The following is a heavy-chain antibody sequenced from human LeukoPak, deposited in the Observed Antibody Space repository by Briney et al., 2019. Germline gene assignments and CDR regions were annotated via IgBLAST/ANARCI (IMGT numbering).Heavy chain of an antibody. V-gene: IGHV4-59*12. CDR1: GGSISSYY. CDR2: IYHSGST. J-gene: IGHJ4*02. Sequence: SETLSLTCTVSGGSISSYYWSWIRQPPGKGLEWIGYIYHSGSTYYNPSLKSRVTISVDRSKNQFSLKLSSVTAADTAVYYCARGRTGTRYFDYWGQGTLVTVSS. D-gene: IGHD1-1*01. CDR3: ARGRTGTRYFDY.